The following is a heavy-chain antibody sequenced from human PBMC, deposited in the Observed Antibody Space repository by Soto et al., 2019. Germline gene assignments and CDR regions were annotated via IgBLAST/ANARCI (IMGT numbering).Heavy chain of an antibody. CDR2: ISYDGSNK. Sequence: GGSLRLSCAASGLTFSSYGMHWVRQAPGKGLEWVAVISYDGSNKYYADSVKGRFTISRDTSASTAYMDLSSLRSEDTAVYYCARGIATGQLDPWGQGTLVTVSS. D-gene: IGHD2-15*01. CDR3: ARGIATGQLDP. CDR1: GLTFSSYG. J-gene: IGHJ5*02. V-gene: IGHV3-30*03.